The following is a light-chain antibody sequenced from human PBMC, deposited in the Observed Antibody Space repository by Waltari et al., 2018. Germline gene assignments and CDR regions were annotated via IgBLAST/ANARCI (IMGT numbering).Light chain of an antibody. CDR1: NSNIGNNY. CDR3: GTWDSSLGDWV. J-gene: IGLJ3*02. V-gene: IGLV1-51*02. Sequence: QSVLTQPPSVSAAPGQKVTISCSGSNSNIGNNYVSWYQQLPGKAPKLFISENNKRPSGIPARFSGSKSGTSANLGITGLQTGDEADYYCGTWDSSLGDWVFGGGTKVTVL. CDR2: ENN.